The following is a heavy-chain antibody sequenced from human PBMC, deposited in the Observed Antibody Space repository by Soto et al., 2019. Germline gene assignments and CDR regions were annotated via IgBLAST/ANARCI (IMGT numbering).Heavy chain of an antibody. J-gene: IGHJ4*02. D-gene: IGHD3-10*01. Sequence: EVQLVESGGGLVQPGGSLRLSCAASGFAFSSYEMNWVRQAPGKGLEWVSYISTISRTTYYADSVKGRITISRDNAKNSLYLQMNSLRAEDTAVYYCAREDRTSGGYFDYWGQGTLVTVSS. CDR1: GFAFSSYE. CDR3: AREDRTSGGYFDY. V-gene: IGHV3-48*03. CDR2: ISTISRTT.